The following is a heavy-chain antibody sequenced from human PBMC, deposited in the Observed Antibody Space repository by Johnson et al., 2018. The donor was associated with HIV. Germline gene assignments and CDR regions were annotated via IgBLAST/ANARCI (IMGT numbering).Heavy chain of an antibody. J-gene: IGHJ3*02. Sequence: QVQLVESGGGVIQPGRSLRLSCAASAFTFRTYSMHWVRQPPGKGLEWVAFIRYDGSNKDYADSVKGRFTISRDNSKNTLYLQMNSLRAEDTAVYYCAREYVGQWLGPRHAFDIWGQGTMVTVSS. CDR2: IRYDGSNK. CDR1: AFTFRTYS. D-gene: IGHD6-19*01. V-gene: IGHV3-30*02. CDR3: AREYVGQWLGPRHAFDI.